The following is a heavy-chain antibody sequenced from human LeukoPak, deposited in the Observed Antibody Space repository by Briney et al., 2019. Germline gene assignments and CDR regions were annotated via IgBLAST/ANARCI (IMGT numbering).Heavy chain of an antibody. Sequence: ASVKVSCKASGYTFTSYGISWVRQAPGQGLEWMGRISAYNGNTNYAQKLQGRVTMTTDTSTSTAYMELRSLRSDDTAVYYCARDWSAEGSGSYGFDYWGQGTLVTVSS. J-gene: IGHJ4*02. CDR3: ARDWSAEGSGSYGFDY. CDR2: ISAYNGNT. V-gene: IGHV1-18*01. CDR1: GYTFTSYG. D-gene: IGHD3-10*01.